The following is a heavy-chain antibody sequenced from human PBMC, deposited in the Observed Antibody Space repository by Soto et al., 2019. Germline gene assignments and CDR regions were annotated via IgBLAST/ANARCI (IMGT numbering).Heavy chain of an antibody. D-gene: IGHD2-21*02. CDR3: ARESLEYCGGGCPNDY. J-gene: IGHJ4*02. CDR1: GYTFTGYY. Sequence: QVQLVQSGAEVRKPGASVKVSCKASGYTFTGYYMHWVRQAPGQGLEWMGWINPNSGGTKYAQKFQGWVTMTRDTAISTAYMELSKLRSDDTAVYYCARESLEYCGGGCPNDYWGQGTLVTVSS. CDR2: INPNSGGT. V-gene: IGHV1-2*04.